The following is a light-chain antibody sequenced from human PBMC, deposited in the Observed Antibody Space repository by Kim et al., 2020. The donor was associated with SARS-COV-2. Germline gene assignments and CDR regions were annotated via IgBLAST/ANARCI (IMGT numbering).Light chain of an antibody. Sequence: TLSASVGDRVTSTCRASQSISSWLAWYKQRPGKAPKLLIYKASSLESGVPSRFSGSGSGTEFTLTISSLQPDDFATYYCQQYNSYSFGQGTKLEI. CDR2: KAS. CDR1: QSISSW. CDR3: QQYNSYS. J-gene: IGKJ2*03. V-gene: IGKV1-5*03.